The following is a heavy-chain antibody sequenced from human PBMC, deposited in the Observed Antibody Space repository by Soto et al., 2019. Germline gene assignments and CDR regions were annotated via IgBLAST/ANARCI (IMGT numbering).Heavy chain of an antibody. CDR3: AREGGAGSPYEWFDA. J-gene: IGHJ5*02. Sequence: QVQLVQSGAEVKKPGASVKVSCKASGYSFTSYGINWVRQTTGQGLEWMGWMNLNSGDTDYAQKFQGRVTMTRNTSISTAYMELSSLRSEDTAVYYCAREGGAGSPYEWFDAWGQGTLVTLSS. V-gene: IGHV1-8*01. CDR1: GYSFTSYG. D-gene: IGHD3-10*01. CDR2: MNLNSGDT.